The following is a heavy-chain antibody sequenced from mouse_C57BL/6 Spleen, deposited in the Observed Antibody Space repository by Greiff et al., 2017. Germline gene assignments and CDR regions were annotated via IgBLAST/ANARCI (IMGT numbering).Heavy chain of an antibody. J-gene: IGHJ2*01. Sequence: QVQLKESGAELVKPGASVKLSCKASGYTFTSYWMHWVKQRPGQGLEWIGMIHPNSGSTNYNEKFKSKATLTVDKSSSTAYMQLSSLTSEDSAVYYCARSWGRQLRPFDYWGQGTTLTVSS. V-gene: IGHV1-64*01. CDR2: IHPNSGST. CDR1: GYTFTSYW. D-gene: IGHD3-2*02. CDR3: ARSWGRQLRPFDY.